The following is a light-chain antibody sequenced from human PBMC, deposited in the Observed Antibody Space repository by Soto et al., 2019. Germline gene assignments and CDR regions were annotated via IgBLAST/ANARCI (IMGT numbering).Light chain of an antibody. CDR1: SRDVGGYNY. J-gene: IGLJ1*01. V-gene: IGLV2-11*01. CDR3: CSYAGSYTYV. CDR2: DVS. Sequence: QSVLTQPRSVSGSPGQSVTISCPGTSRDVGGYNYVSWYQQHPGKAPKLMIYDVSKRPSGVPDRFSGSKSGNTASLTISGLQAEDEADYYCCSYAGSYTYVFGTGTKVTVL.